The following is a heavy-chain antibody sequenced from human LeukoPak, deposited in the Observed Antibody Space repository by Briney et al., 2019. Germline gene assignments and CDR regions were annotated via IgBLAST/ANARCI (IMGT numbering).Heavy chain of an antibody. D-gene: IGHD2-15*01. V-gene: IGHV3-15*07. Sequence: GGSLRLYCAGSGFTFSNAWMNWVRQAPGKGLEWVGRIKSKPDGGTTDYAAPVKGRFIISRDDSKNTVYLQINSLKIEDTAMYYCATGGPNLDYWGQGTLVTVSS. CDR1: GFTFSNAW. CDR2: IKSKPDGGTT. J-gene: IGHJ4*02. CDR3: ATGGPNLDY.